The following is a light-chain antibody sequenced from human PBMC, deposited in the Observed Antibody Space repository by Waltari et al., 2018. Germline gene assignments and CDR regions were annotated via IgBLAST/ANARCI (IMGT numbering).Light chain of an antibody. J-gene: IGLJ2*01. Sequence: QSALTQPASVSWSPGQSITIPCTGTTSDVGGYTYVSWYQQHPGKTPKLMIYDVSNRPSGVSNLSSASKRSNTASLTISVRQAEDEADYCCSSYTSSSTLVFGGGTKLTVL. CDR1: TSDVGGYTY. V-gene: IGLV2-14*03. CDR3: SSYTSSSTLV. CDR2: DVS.